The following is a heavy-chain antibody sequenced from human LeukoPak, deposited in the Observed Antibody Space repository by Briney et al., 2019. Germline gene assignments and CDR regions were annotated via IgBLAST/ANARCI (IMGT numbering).Heavy chain of an antibody. J-gene: IGHJ6*03. Sequence: GGSLRLSCAASGFTFSSYSMNWVRQAPGKGLEWVSYISSSSSAIYYADSVKGRFTISRDNAKNSLFLQMNYLRAEDTAVYYCARPQGAYYYYMDVWGKGTTVTVSS. V-gene: IGHV3-48*01. D-gene: IGHD3-16*01. CDR3: ARPQGAYYYYMDV. CDR1: GFTFSSYS. CDR2: ISSSSSAI.